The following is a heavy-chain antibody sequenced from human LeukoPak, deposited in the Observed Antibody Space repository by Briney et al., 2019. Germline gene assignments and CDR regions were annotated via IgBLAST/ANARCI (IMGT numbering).Heavy chain of an antibody. Sequence: PSETLSLTCAVYGGSFSGYYWSWIRQPPGKGLEWIGYIYYSGSTNYNPSLKSRVTISVDTSKNQFSLKLSSVTAADTAVYYCASFDFWSGYRGYWGQGTLVTVSS. CDR1: GGSFSGYY. V-gene: IGHV4-59*01. D-gene: IGHD3-3*01. CDR2: IYYSGST. CDR3: ASFDFWSGYRGY. J-gene: IGHJ4*02.